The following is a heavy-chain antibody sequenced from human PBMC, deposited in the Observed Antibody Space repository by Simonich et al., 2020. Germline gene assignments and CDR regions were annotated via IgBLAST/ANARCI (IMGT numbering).Heavy chain of an antibody. CDR1: GFTFSSYG. V-gene: IGHV3-33*01. D-gene: IGHD2-15*01. CDR3: ARDRYCSGGSCYYFDY. J-gene: IGHJ4*02. CDR2: IWYDGSNK. Sequence: QVQLVESGGGVVQPGRSLRLSCAASGFTFSSYGMHWVRQAPGKGLEWVAVIWYDGSNKYYADSVKGRFTISRDNSKNTLYLQMNSLRAEDTAVYYCARDRYCSGGSCYYFDYWRQGTLVTVSS.